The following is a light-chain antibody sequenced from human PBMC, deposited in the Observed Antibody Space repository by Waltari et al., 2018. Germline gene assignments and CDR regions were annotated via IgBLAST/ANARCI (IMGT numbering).Light chain of an antibody. CDR1: QTVLYSSNNKNY. Sequence: DIVMTQSPDSLAVSLGERATFNCKSSQTVLYSSNNKNYLSWYQQKPGQPPKLLIYCASTRQSGVPDRFSGSGSGTDFTLTIRSLQTEDVAVYYCQQYYSTPWTFGQGTKVEIK. J-gene: IGKJ1*01. V-gene: IGKV4-1*01. CDR3: QQYYSTPWT. CDR2: CAS.